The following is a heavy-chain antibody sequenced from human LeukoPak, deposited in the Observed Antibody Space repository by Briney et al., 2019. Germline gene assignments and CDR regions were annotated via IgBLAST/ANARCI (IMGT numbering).Heavy chain of an antibody. D-gene: IGHD2-2*01. J-gene: IGHJ4*02. Sequence: QSGGSLRLSCAVSGFTFSTFSNFAMGWVRQAPGKGLEWVSSISGGGSGTYYADSVKGRFTVSRDSSKNTLYLQMDSLSAEDTAVYYCAKVSLGVPAAMPIFDFWGQGTLVTVSS. CDR2: ISGGGSGT. CDR3: AKVSLGVPAAMPIFDF. V-gene: IGHV3-23*01. CDR1: GFTFSTFSNFA.